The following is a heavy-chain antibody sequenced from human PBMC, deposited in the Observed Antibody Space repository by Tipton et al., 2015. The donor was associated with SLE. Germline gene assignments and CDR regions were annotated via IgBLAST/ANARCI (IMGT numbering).Heavy chain of an antibody. V-gene: IGHV4-61*09. CDR1: GGSISSGSYY. CDR2: IYHSGST. Sequence: TLSLTCTVSGGSISSGSYYWSWIRQPAGKGLEWIGEIYHSGSTNYNPSLKSRVTISVDKSKNHFSLNLSSVTAADTAVYYCAREGPARNNRFDPWGQGTLVTVSS. CDR3: AREGPARNNRFDP. J-gene: IGHJ5*02. D-gene: IGHD2-2*01.